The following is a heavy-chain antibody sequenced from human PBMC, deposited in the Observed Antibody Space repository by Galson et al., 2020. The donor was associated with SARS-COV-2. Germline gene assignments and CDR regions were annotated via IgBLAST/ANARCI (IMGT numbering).Heavy chain of an antibody. D-gene: IGHD3-22*01. J-gene: IGHJ3*02. CDR3: ARESAPNMIVVVINGAFDI. CDR2: IYYSGST. CDR1: GGSISSGDYY. V-gene: IGHV4-30-4*01. Sequence: SETLSLTCTVSGGSISSGDYYWSWIRQPPGKGLEWIGYIYYSGSTYYNPSLKSRVTISVDTSKNQFSLKLSSVTAADTAVYYCARESAPNMIVVVINGAFDIWGQGTMVTVSS.